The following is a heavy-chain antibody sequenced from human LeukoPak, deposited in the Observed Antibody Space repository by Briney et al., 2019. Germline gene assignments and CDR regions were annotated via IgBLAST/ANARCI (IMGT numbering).Heavy chain of an antibody. V-gene: IGHV3-20*04. Sequence: GGSLRLSCAASGFTFRSYWMSWVRQAPGKGLEWVSGINWNGGSTGYADSVKGRFTISRDNAKNSLYLQMNSLRAEDTAVYYCARALGAFDIWGQGTMVTVSS. J-gene: IGHJ3*02. CDR2: INWNGGST. CDR1: GFTFRSYW. CDR3: ARALGAFDI.